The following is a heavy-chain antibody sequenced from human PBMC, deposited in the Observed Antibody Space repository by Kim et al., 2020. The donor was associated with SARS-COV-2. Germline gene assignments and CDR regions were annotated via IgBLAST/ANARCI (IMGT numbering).Heavy chain of an antibody. D-gene: IGHD1-26*01. CDR2: ISYDGSNK. Sequence: GGSLRLSCAASGFTFSSYGMHWVRQAPGKGLEWVAVISYDGSNKYYADSVKGRFTISRDNSKNTLYLQMNSLRAEDTAVYYCAKGGGGSYWFVDYWGQGTLVTVSS. CDR3: AKGGGGSYWFVDY. CDR1: GFTFSSYG. V-gene: IGHV3-30*18. J-gene: IGHJ4*02.